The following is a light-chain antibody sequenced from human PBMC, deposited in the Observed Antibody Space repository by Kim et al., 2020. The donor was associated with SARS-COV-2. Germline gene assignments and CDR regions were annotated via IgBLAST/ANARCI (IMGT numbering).Light chain of an antibody. CDR2: SNN. CDR3: AAWDESLSGYV. V-gene: IGLV1-44*01. J-gene: IGLJ1*01. CDR1: SSNVGTNI. Sequence: QPVLIQPPSASGTPGQRVTISCSGSSSNVGTNIVNWYQQVPGTAPKRLIYSNNQRPSGVPDRFSGSKSGTSASLAISGLQSEDEAHYYCAAWDESLSGYVFGTGTKVTVL.